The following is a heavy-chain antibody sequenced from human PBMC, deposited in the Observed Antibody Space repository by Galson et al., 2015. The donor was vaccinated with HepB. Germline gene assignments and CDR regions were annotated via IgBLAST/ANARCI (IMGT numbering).Heavy chain of an antibody. V-gene: IGHV1-3*01. CDR2: INAGNGNT. CDR3: ARGYSYGVHFDY. Sequence: SVKVSCKASGYTFTSYAMHWVRQAPGQRLEWMGWINAGNGNTKYSQKFQGRVTITRDTSASTAYMELSSLRSEDTAVYYCARGYSYGVHFDYWGQGTLVTVSS. CDR1: GYTFTSYA. J-gene: IGHJ4*02. D-gene: IGHD5-18*01.